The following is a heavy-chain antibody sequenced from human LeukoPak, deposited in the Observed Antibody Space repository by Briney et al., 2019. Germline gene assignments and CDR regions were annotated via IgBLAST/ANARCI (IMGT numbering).Heavy chain of an antibody. V-gene: IGHV3-21*01. CDR1: GFTFSRFA. CDR3: ARGADRTFDY. D-gene: IGHD1-26*01. J-gene: IGHJ4*02. CDR2: ITSSSYYI. Sequence: KPGGSLRLSCAASGFTFSRFAMNWVRQAPGKGLEWVSSITSSSYYIYFPDSLKGRFTVSRDNAKNIVYLQMNSLRADDTAVYYCARGADRTFDYWGQGTLVTVSS.